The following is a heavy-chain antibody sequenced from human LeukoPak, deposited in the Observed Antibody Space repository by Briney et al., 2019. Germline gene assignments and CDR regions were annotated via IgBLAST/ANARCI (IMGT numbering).Heavy chain of an antibody. CDR2: INHSGST. CDR1: GGSLSDYD. V-gene: IGHV4-34*01. D-gene: IGHD3-10*01. CDR3: ARPNPYGVLPSYYFDY. Sequence: SESLSLTCAVYGGSLSDYDWSWIRLSPGKGLEWIGEINHSGSTNYNPSLESRVTISVDTSKNQFSLKMRSVTAADTAVYYCARPNPYGVLPSYYFDYWGQGTLVTVSS. J-gene: IGHJ4*02.